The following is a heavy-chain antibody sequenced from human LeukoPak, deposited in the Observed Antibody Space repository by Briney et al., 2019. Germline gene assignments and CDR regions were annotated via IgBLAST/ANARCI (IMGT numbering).Heavy chain of an antibody. CDR3: ARAYCSGGSCYSSRGMFDP. CDR2: IFYSGST. CDR1: GDSISSSSYY. J-gene: IGHJ5*02. V-gene: IGHV4-39*07. D-gene: IGHD2-15*01. Sequence: SETLSLTCIVSGDSISSSSYYWGWIRQPPGKGLEWIGSIFYSGSTYYNPSLKSRVTISIDTSKNQFSLKLSSVTAADTAVYYCARAYCSGGSCYSSRGMFDPWGQGTLVTVSS.